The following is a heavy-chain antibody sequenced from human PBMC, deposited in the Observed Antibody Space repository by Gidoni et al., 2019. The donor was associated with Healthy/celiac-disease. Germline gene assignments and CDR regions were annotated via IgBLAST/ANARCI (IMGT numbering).Heavy chain of an antibody. V-gene: IGHV3-33*01. D-gene: IGHD3-22*01. Sequence: GMHWVRQAPGKGLEWVAVIWYDGSNKYYADSVKGRFTISRDNSKNTLYLQMNSLRAEDTAVYYCARERVTMIVGPSFQFDPWGQGTLVTVSS. CDR2: IWYDGSNK. J-gene: IGHJ5*02. CDR1: G. CDR3: ARERVTMIVGPSFQFDP.